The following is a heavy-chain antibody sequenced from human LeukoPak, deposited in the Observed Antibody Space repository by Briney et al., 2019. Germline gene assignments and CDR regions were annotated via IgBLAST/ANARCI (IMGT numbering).Heavy chain of an antibody. CDR1: GFTFSSYA. V-gene: IGHV3-30*04. J-gene: IGHJ4*02. Sequence: GGSLRLSCAASGFTFSSYAMHWVRQAPGKGLEWVADISYDGSNKYYADSVKGRFTISRDNSKNTLYLQMNSLRAEDTAVYYCARAGLRYFDWLSHGDYWGQRTLATVSS. D-gene: IGHD3-9*01. CDR3: ARAGLRYFDWLSHGDY. CDR2: ISYDGSNK.